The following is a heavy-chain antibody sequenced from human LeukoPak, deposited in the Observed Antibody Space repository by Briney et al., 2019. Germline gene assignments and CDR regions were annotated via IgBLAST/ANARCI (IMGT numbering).Heavy chain of an antibody. CDR3: AQNQWEFPA. J-gene: IGHJ5*02. CDR1: GGSFSGYY. V-gene: IGHV3-23*01. D-gene: IGHD1-26*01. CDR2: VSDSGRST. Sequence: ETLSLTCAVYGGSFSGYYWSWIRQPPGKGLEWVSGVSDSGRSTYYADSVQGRFIISRDNSKNTLYLQMNSLGVEDTAAYFCAQNQWEFPAWGQGTLVTVSS.